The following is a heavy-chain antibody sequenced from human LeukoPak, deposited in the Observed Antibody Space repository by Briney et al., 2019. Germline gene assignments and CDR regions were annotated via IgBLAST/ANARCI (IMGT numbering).Heavy chain of an antibody. J-gene: IGHJ3*01. CDR2: IKLGVSET. Sequence: GGSLRLSCAASGFTFSNAWVTWVRQAPGKGLEWVANIKLGVSETYYVDSVRGRFTISRDNTKNSLYLQMDSLRAEDTAVYYCARKGNAFDFWGQGTMVTVSS. V-gene: IGHV3-7*01. CDR1: GFTFSNAW. D-gene: IGHD3-10*01. CDR3: ARKGNAFDF.